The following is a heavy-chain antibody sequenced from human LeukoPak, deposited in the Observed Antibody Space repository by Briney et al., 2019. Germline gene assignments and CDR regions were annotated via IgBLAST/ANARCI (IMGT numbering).Heavy chain of an antibody. D-gene: IGHD3-10*01. CDR2: IKQDGSEK. V-gene: IGHV3-7*01. Sequence: GGSLRLSCAASGFTFSSYWMSWVRQAPGKGLEWVANIKQDGSEKYYVDSVKGRFTISRDNAKNSLYLQMNSLRAEDTAVYYCARRDYYGSGSYYNYWGQGTLVTVSS. J-gene: IGHJ4*02. CDR3: ARRDYYGSGSYYNY. CDR1: GFTFSSYW.